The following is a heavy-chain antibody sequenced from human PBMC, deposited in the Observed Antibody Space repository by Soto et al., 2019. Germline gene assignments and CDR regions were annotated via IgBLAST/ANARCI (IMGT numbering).Heavy chain of an antibody. CDR1: GYTFTSYG. CDR3: ARGRYGDY. V-gene: IGHV1-18*01. CDR2: ISAHNGNT. J-gene: IGHJ4*02. D-gene: IGHD1-1*01. Sequence: QVHLVQSGAEVKKPGASVKVSCKASGYTFTSYGITWVRQAPGQGLEWMGWISAHNGNTDYAQKLQGRVFVTRDSSTSTAYMELRSLIYDDTAVYYCARGRYGDYWGQGALVTVSS.